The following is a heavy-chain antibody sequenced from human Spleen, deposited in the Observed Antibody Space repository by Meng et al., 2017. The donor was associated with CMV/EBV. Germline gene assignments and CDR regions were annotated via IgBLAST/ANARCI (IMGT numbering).Heavy chain of an antibody. V-gene: IGHV3-30*02. CDR2: IRYDGSNK. Sequence: GGSLRLSCAASGFTFSSHGMHWVRQAAGKGLEWVAFIRYDGSNKYYADSVKGRFTISRDNSKNTLYLQMNSLRAEDTAVYYCAKDEANYYYYYGMDVWGQGTTVTV. J-gene: IGHJ6*02. CDR3: AKDEANYYYYYGMDV. CDR1: GFTFSSHG.